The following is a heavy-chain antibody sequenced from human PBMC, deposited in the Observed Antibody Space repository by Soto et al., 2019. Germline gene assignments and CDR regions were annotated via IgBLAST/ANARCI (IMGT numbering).Heavy chain of an antibody. J-gene: IGHJ6*02. CDR3: ARGPNYYDSSAYYPV. CDR2: ISGDGSRT. Sequence: GGSLRLSCAASGFTFINYWMYWVRQAPGKGLVWVSRISGDGSRTNYADSVKGRFTISRGNAKNTLYLQMNSLRAEDTAVYYCARGPNYYDSSAYYPVWGQGTTVTVSS. V-gene: IGHV3-74*01. D-gene: IGHD3-22*01. CDR1: GFTFINYW.